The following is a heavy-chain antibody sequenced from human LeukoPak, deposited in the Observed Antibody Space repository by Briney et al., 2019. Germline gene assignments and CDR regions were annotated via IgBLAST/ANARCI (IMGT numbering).Heavy chain of an antibody. CDR3: ARVDGVPAAITGY. CDR2: ISYDGSNK. J-gene: IGHJ4*02. CDR1: GFTFSSYA. V-gene: IGHV3-30*04. Sequence: GGSLRLSCAASGFTFSSYAMHWVRQAPGKGLEWVAVISYDGSNKYYADSVKGRFTISRDNSKNTLYLQMNSLRAEDTAVYYCARVDGVPAAITGYWGQGTLVTVSS. D-gene: IGHD2-2*02.